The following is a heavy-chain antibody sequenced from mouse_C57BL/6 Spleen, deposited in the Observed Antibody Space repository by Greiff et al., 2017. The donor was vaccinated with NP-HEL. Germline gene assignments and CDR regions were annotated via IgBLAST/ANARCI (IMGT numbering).Heavy chain of an antibody. CDR1: GFTFSSYA. CDR2: ISSGGDYI. Sequence: EVKVVESGEGLVKPGGSLKLSCAASGFTFSSYAMPWVRQTPEKRLEWVAYISSGGDYIYYADTVKGRFTISRDNARNTLYLQLSSLKSEDTAMYYCTRGNWAFAYWGQGTLVTVSS. J-gene: IGHJ3*01. CDR3: TRGNWAFAY. D-gene: IGHD4-1*01. V-gene: IGHV5-9-1*02.